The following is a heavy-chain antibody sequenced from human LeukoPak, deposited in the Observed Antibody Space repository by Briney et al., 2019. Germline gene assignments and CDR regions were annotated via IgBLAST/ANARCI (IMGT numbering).Heavy chain of an antibody. Sequence: SETLSLTCTASGGSFSGYYLSWIRQPPGKGLEWIGYIFYSGSTNYNPSLKSRGSISVDTSKNQFSLQLSSVTAADTAVYYCARGPGPGSSGKIHYWGQGTLVTVSS. V-gene: IGHV4-59*01. J-gene: IGHJ4*02. CDR3: ARGPGPGSSGKIHY. D-gene: IGHD6-19*01. CDR2: IFYSGST. CDR1: GGSFSGYY.